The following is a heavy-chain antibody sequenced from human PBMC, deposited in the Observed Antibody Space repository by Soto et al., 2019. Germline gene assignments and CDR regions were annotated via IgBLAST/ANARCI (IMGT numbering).Heavy chain of an antibody. D-gene: IGHD3-22*01. V-gene: IGHV3-21*01. CDR1: GFTFSSYS. CDR2: ISSSSSSYI. Sequence: GGSLRLSCAASGFTFSSYSMNWVRQAPGKGLEWVSSISSSSSSYIYYADSVKGRFTISRDNAKNSLYLQMNSLRAEDTAVYYCARDGAGYYYDSSGYYFDYWGQGTLVTVSS. J-gene: IGHJ4*02. CDR3: ARDGAGYYYDSSGYYFDY.